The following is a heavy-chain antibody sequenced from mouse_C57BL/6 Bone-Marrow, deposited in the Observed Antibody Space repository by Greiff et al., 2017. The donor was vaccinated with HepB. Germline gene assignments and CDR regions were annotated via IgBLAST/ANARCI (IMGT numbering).Heavy chain of an antibody. V-gene: IGHV1-26*01. Sequence: EVQLQQSGPELVKPGASVKISCKASGYTFTDYYMNWVKQSHGKSLEWIGDINPNNGGTSYNQKFKGKATLTVDKSSSTAYMELRSLTSEDSAVYYCAYYYGSSFYYFDYWGQGTTLTVSS. CDR2: INPNNGGT. CDR3: AYYYGSSFYYFDY. J-gene: IGHJ2*01. CDR1: GYTFTDYY. D-gene: IGHD1-1*01.